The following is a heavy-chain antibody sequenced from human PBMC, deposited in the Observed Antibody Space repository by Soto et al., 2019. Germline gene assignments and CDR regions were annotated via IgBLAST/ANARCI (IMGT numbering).Heavy chain of an antibody. CDR2: IYYSGST. CDR1: GGSISSYY. CDR3: ASYNPNIYFDY. V-gene: IGHV4-59*01. J-gene: IGHJ4*02. Sequence: SETLSLTCTVSGGSISSYYWSWIRQPPGKGLEWIGYIYYSGSTNYNPSLKSRVTISVDTSKNQFSLKLSSVTAADTAVYYCASYNPNIYFDYWGQGTLVTVSS. D-gene: IGHD3-10*01.